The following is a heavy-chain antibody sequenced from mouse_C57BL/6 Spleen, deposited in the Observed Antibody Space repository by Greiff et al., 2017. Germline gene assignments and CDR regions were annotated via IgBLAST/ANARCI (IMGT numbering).Heavy chain of an antibody. CDR2: IYPSDSET. D-gene: IGHD2-13*01. J-gene: IGHJ2*01. CDR1: GYTFTSYW. Sequence: QVQLQQPGAELVRPGSSVKLSCKASGYTFTSYWMAWVKQRPGQGLEWIGNIYPSDSETHYNQKFKDKATLTVDKSSSTAYMQLSSLTSADSAVYYCARGRLGFYYYDYWGQGTTLTVSS. V-gene: IGHV1-61*01. CDR3: ARGRLGFYYYDY.